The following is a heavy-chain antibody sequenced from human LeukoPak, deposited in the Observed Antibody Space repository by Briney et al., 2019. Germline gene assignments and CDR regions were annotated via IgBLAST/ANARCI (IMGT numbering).Heavy chain of an antibody. CDR2: ISSSGSTI. CDR3: ARDAFGWEHPFDY. J-gene: IGHJ4*02. CDR1: GFTFSSYE. V-gene: IGHV3-48*03. D-gene: IGHD1-26*01. Sequence: PGGSLRLSCAASGFTFSSYEMNWVRQAPGKGLEWVSYISSSGSTIYYADSVKGRFTISRDNAKNSLYLQMNSLRAEDTAIYYCARDAFGWEHPFDYWGQGTLVTVSS.